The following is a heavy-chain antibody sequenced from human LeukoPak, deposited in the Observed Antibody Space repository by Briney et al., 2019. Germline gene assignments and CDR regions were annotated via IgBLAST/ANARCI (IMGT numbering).Heavy chain of an antibody. D-gene: IGHD1-14*01. V-gene: IGHV3-23*01. Sequence: GGSLRLSCAASGFTVSTNYMSWVRQAPGKGLEWVSSINGIGASTYYADSVKGRFTISRDNSKNTLYLQMNSLRAEDTAVYYCAKPARTDYADYWGQGTLVTVSS. CDR3: AKPARTDYADY. CDR2: INGIGAST. J-gene: IGHJ4*02. CDR1: GFTVSTNY.